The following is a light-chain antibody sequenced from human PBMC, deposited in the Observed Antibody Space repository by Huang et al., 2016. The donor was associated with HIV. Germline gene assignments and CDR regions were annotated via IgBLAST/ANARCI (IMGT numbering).Light chain of an antibody. V-gene: IGKV3-11*01. CDR2: DAS. J-gene: IGKJ4*01. CDR1: QRVSRF. CDR3: QQRSSWPRVT. Sequence: EIVLTQSPATLSLSPGERATLSCRASQRVSRFLAWYQQKAGQAPRLLIYDASNRASDIPARFSGSGSGTEFTLTISSLEPEDFAVYYCQQRSSWPRVTFGGGTKVELK.